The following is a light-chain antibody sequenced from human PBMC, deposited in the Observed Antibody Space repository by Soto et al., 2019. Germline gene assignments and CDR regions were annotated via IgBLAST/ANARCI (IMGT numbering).Light chain of an antibody. CDR3: QQYGSSPVT. V-gene: IGKV3-20*01. CDR2: GAF. J-gene: IGKJ1*01. CDR1: QSIRSNY. Sequence: VVKQSAAALSVTTEERATLSCRPSQSIRSNYLAWYQQKPGQAPRFLIYGAFSRATGIPDRFSGSGSGTDFTLTISRLEPEDFAVYYCQQYGSSPVTFGQGTNVDIK.